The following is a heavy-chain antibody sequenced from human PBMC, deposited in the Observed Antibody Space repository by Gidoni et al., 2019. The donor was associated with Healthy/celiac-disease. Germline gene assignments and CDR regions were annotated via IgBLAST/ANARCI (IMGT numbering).Heavy chain of an antibody. J-gene: IGHJ4*02. D-gene: IGHD3-22*01. Sequence: PSLKSRVTMSVDTSKNQFSLKLSSVTAADTAVYYCARGNSSGYYYYFDYWGQGTLVTVSS. CDR3: ARGNSSGYYYYFDY. V-gene: IGHV4-4*07.